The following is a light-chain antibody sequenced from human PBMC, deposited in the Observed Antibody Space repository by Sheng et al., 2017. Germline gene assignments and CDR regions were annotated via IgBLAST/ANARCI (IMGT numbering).Light chain of an antibody. V-gene: IGLV2-14*03. CDR3: SSFTIISTLI. J-gene: IGLJ2*01. Sequence: QSALTQPASVSGSPGQSITISCTGTSSDIGDYNYVSWYQHHPGEAPKLIIFDVHDRPSGVSNRFSGSKSGNTASLTISGLQAEDEADYYCSSFTIISTLIFGGGTKLTVL. CDR1: SSDIGDYNY. CDR2: DVH.